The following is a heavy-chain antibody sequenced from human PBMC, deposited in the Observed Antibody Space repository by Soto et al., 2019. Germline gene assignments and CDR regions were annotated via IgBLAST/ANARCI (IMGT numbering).Heavy chain of an antibody. J-gene: IGHJ4*02. CDR1: GGSIRSSNW. Sequence: QVQLQESGPGLVKPSGTLSLTCAVSGGSIRSSNWWSWVRQPPGKGLEWIGEIYHSGSTNYNPSLESRVTTSVDKSKHQFSLKLSSLNAADTAVYYCAKDIYYFDYWGQGTLVTVSS. CDR2: IYHSGST. V-gene: IGHV4-4*02. CDR3: AKDIYYFDY.